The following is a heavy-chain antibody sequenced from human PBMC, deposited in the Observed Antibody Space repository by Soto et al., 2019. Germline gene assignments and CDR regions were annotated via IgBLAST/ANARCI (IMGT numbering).Heavy chain of an antibody. Sequence: GGSLRLSCAASGFTFSSYSMNWVRQAPGKGLEWVSSISSSSSYIYYADSVKGRFTISRDNAKNSLYLQMNSLRAEDTAVYYCARELESIAVADTDPAFDYWGQGTLVTVSP. CDR2: ISSSSSYI. CDR3: ARELESIAVADTDPAFDY. CDR1: GFTFSSYS. V-gene: IGHV3-21*01. D-gene: IGHD6-19*01. J-gene: IGHJ4*02.